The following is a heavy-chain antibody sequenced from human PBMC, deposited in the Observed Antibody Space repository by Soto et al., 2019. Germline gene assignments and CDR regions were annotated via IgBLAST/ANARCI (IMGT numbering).Heavy chain of an antibody. V-gene: IGHV1-2*02. CDR2: INPSSGGT. CDR1: GYPFTGPY. D-gene: IGHD4-4*01. Sequence: ASVKVSCKASGYPFTGPYIYWVRQAPGQGLEWMGWINPSSGGTEFAEKFQGRVTVTRDTSIRTVFLELNSLTSDDQGVYFCARGFRTYSHGVDVWGKGTAVTVAS. CDR3: ARGFRTYSHGVDV. J-gene: IGHJ6*04.